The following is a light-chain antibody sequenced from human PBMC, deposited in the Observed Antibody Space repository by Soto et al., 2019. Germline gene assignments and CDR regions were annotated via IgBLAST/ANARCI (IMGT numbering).Light chain of an antibody. Sequence: EIVMTQSPATLSVSPGERVILSCRASQSVSSKLAWYQQKPGQAPRLLIYGASTRATGIPARFSGSGSGTEFTLTISSLQTEDFAVYYCQQYNYWPPTFGQGTNVEIK. V-gene: IGKV3-15*01. J-gene: IGKJ1*01. CDR3: QQYNYWPPT. CDR1: QSVSSK. CDR2: GAS.